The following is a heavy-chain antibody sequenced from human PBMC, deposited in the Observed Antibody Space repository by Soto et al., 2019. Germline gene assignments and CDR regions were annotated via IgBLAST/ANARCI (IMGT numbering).Heavy chain of an antibody. Sequence: GVLRLSCAASGFIISTYELNWVRQAPGKGLEWVSYISTSGSTILYADSVKGRFTLSRDNAKNSLYLQMTSLRVEDTAVYYCVKGLEPWGQGTLVTVSS. V-gene: IGHV3-48*03. CDR2: ISTSGSTI. CDR1: GFIISTYE. CDR3: VKGLEP. J-gene: IGHJ5*02.